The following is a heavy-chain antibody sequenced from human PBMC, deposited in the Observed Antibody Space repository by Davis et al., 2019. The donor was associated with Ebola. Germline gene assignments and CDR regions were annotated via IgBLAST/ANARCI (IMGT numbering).Heavy chain of an antibody. J-gene: IGHJ4*02. CDR3: AAGWYYGSGRFHL. CDR1: GGTFSSYA. Sequence: ASVKVSCKASGGTFSSYAISWVRQAPGQGLEWMGWISAYNGNTNYAQKFQERVTITRDMSTSTAYMELSSLRSEDTAVYYCAAGWYYGSGRFHLWGQGTLVTVSS. V-gene: IGHV1-18*01. CDR2: ISAYNGNT. D-gene: IGHD3-10*01.